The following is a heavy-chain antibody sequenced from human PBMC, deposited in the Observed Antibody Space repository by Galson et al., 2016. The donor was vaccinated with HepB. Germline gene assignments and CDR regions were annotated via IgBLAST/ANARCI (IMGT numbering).Heavy chain of an antibody. CDR2: TYYSGAT. Sequence: TLSLTCTVSGGSISSGGYYWSWIRQYPGKGLEWIGNTYYSGATDYNPSLKSRITISVDTSRKQFYLKLTSVTAADTAVYFCAREIEGVDGSERTHGLDVWGQGITVSVSS. D-gene: IGHD1-26*01. V-gene: IGHV4-31*03. J-gene: IGHJ6*02. CDR3: AREIEGVDGSERTHGLDV. CDR1: GGSISSGGYY.